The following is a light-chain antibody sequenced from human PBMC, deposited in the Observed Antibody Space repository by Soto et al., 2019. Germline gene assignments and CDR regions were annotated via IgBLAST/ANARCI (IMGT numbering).Light chain of an antibody. CDR3: QSFDDSMGDIV. J-gene: IGLJ1*01. CDR1: SSNIGAGYD. CDR2: GNS. V-gene: IGLV1-40*01. Sequence: QSVLTQPPSLSGAPGQRVTISCTGSSSNIGAGYDVHWFQQFPGTAPQLLIYGNSNRPSGVPDRFSGSKSGTSASLAITGLQHGDEADYYCQSFDDSMGDIVFGLGTKATVL.